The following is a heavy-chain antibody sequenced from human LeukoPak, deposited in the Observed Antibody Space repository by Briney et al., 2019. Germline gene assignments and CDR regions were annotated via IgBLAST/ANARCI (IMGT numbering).Heavy chain of an antibody. D-gene: IGHD4-17*01. CDR1: GFTFSSYE. J-gene: IGHJ3*02. CDR2: IRGSGGGT. CDR3: ARDPNGDYIGAFDM. Sequence: GGSLRLSCAASGFTFSSYEMNWVRQAPGKGLEWVSAIRGSGGGTFYADSVKGRFTISRDNSKNTLYLQMNGLRAEDTAVYYCARDPNGDYIGAFDMWGRGTLVTVSS. V-gene: IGHV3-23*01.